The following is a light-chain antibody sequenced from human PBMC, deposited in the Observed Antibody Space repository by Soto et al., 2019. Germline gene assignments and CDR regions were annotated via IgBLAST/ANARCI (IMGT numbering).Light chain of an antibody. V-gene: IGLV2-14*01. CDR2: DVT. J-gene: IGLJ1*01. CDR3: SSFSSSDTPFV. CDR1: SNDIGAYDY. Sequence: QSALTQPASVSGSPGQSITISCTGTSNDIGAYDYVAWYQQHPGKAPQLMIYDVTSRPSGVSNRFSGSKSGNTASLTISGLQAEDEAEYYCSSFSSSDTPFVFGAGTKVTVL.